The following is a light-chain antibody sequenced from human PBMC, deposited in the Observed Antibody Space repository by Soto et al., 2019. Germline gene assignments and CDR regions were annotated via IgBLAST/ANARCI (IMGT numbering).Light chain of an antibody. CDR1: SSDVGDYNL. CDR2: EGS. CDR3: CSYAGSRTFV. J-gene: IGLJ2*01. V-gene: IGLV2-23*01. Sequence: QSVLTQPASVSGSPEQSITISCTGTSSDVGDYNLVSWYQQHPGKAPRLIIYEGSKRPSGISHRFSGSKSDNTASLTISGLRAEDEAHYHCCSYAGSRTFVFGGGTKLTVL.